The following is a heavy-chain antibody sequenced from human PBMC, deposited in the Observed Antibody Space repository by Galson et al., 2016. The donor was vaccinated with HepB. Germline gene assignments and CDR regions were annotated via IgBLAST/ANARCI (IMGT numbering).Heavy chain of an antibody. D-gene: IGHD6-19*01. Sequence: SLRLSCAASGFSFFSSYDMSWVRQAPGKGLEWVSVTRGTDSNAYYADSVKGRFSISRDNSKNTLYLQMNSLRAEDTAIYYCAKLAVASIDYWGQGTLVTVSS. CDR2: TRGTDSNA. CDR1: GFSFFSSYD. J-gene: IGHJ4*02. V-gene: IGHV3-23*01. CDR3: AKLAVASIDY.